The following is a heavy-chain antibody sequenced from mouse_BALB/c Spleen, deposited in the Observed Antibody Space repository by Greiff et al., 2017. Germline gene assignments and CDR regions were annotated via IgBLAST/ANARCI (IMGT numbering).Heavy chain of an antibody. J-gene: IGHJ2*01. D-gene: IGHD1-1*01. CDR2: IDPENGNT. CDR3: ASGIRSLDY. V-gene: IGHV14-1*02. CDR1: GFNIKDYY. Sequence: EVKLQESGAELVRPGALVKLSCKASGFNIKDYYMHWVKQRPEQGLEWIGWIDPENGNTIYDPKFQGKASITADTSSNTAYLQLSSLTSEDTAVYYCASGIRSLDYWGQGTTLTVSS.